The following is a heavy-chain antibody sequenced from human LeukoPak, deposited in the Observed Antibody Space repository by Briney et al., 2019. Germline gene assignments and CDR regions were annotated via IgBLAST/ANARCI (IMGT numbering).Heavy chain of an antibody. J-gene: IGHJ4*02. D-gene: IGHD5-12*01. CDR1: GYTFTGYY. Sequence: GASVKVSCKASGYTFTGYYMHWVRQAPGQGLEWMGWMNPNSGNTGYAQKFQGRVTMTRNTSISTAYMELSSLRSEDTAVYYCARWLHRQGLDYWAQGTLVTVSS. CDR3: ARWLHRQGLDY. V-gene: IGHV1-8*02. CDR2: MNPNSGNT.